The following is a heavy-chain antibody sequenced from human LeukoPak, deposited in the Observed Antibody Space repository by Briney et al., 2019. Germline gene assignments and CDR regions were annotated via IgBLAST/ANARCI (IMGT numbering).Heavy chain of an antibody. Sequence: GGSLRLSCAASGFTFSSYSMNWLRQAPGKGLEWVSSISSSSSYIYYADSVKGRFTISRDNAKNSLYLQMNSLRAEDTAVYYCARGVVPAATVRNWFDPWGQGTLVTVSS. V-gene: IGHV3-21*01. CDR3: ARGVVPAATVRNWFDP. CDR2: ISSSSSYI. J-gene: IGHJ5*02. CDR1: GFTFSSYS. D-gene: IGHD2-2*01.